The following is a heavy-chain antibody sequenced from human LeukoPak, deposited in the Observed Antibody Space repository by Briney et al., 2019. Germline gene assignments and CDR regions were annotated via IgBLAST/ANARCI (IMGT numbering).Heavy chain of an antibody. CDR2: ISARGIST. V-gene: IGHV3-23*01. J-gene: IGHJ4*02. D-gene: IGHD3-3*01. Sequence: GGSLRLSWAASGVTFSSSAMSWVRQAPGKGLEWVSSISARGISTYYADSVKGRFTISRDNSKNTLYLQMNSLRGDDIGVYYCAKSFDFSNGHSPILTPFDSWGQGTLVSVSS. CDR3: AKSFDFSNGHSPILTPFDS. CDR1: GVTFSSSA.